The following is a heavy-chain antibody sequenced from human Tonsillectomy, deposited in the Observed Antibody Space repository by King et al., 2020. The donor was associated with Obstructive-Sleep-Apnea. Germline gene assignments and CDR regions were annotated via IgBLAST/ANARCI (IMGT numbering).Heavy chain of an antibody. Sequence: EVQLVESGGGLVQPGGSLRLSCSASGFTFSSYAMHWVRQAPGKGLEYVSAISSNGGSTYYADSVKGRFTISRDNSKNTLYLQMSSLRAEDTAVYYCVKDFWVYYTPSDYWGQGTLVTVSS. J-gene: IGHJ4*02. V-gene: IGHV3-64D*09. CDR1: GFTFSSYA. D-gene: IGHD1-26*01. CDR3: VKDFWVYYTPSDY. CDR2: ISSNGGST.